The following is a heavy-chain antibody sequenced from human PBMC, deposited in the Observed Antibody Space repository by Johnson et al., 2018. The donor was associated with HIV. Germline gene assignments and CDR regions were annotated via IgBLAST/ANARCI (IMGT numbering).Heavy chain of an antibody. Sequence: WVRQAPGKGLEWVGRIRSKTDGGTTEYAAPVKGRFTISRDDSKNTLYLQMNSLRAEDTAVYYCARERWSTYYGAFDIWGQGTMVTVSS. CDR3: ARERWSTYYGAFDI. V-gene: IGHV3-15*01. D-gene: IGHD3-3*01. CDR2: IRSKTDGGTT. J-gene: IGHJ3*02.